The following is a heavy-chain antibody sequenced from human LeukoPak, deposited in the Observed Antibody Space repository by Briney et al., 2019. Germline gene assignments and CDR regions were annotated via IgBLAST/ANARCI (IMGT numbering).Heavy chain of an antibody. J-gene: IGHJ4*02. CDR1: GGSISSSSYY. Sequence: PSETLSLTCTVSGGSISSSSYYWGWIRQPPGKGLEWIGSIYYSGSTYYNPSLKSRVTISVDTSKNQFSLKLSSVTAADTAVYYCARVGPHYYDNCYFDYWGQGTLVTVSS. V-gene: IGHV4-39*07. D-gene: IGHD3-22*01. CDR3: ARVGPHYYDNCYFDY. CDR2: IYYSGST.